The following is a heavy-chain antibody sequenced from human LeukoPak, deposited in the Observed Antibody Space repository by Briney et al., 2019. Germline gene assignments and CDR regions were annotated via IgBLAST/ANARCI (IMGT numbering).Heavy chain of an antibody. Sequence: SETLSLTCTVSGGSISSGGYYWSWIRQPAGKGLEWIGRIYTSGSTNYNPSLKSRVTISVDTSKNQFSLKLSSVTAADTAVYYCARGPGSGPYYYYYMDVWGKGTTVTVSS. CDR3: ARGPGSGPYYYYYMDV. CDR2: IYTSGST. V-gene: IGHV4-61*02. D-gene: IGHD2-15*01. CDR1: GGSISSGGYY. J-gene: IGHJ6*03.